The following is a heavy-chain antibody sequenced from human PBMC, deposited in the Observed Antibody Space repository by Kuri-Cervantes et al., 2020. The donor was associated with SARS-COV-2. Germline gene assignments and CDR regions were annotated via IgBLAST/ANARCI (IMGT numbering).Heavy chain of an antibody. CDR2: IYPGDSDT. V-gene: IGHV5-51*01. J-gene: IGHJ6*02. CDR1: GYSVTSYW. D-gene: IGHD4-17*01. Sequence: KVSCKGSGYSVTSYWIGWVRQMPGKGLEWMGIIYPGDSDTRYSPSFQGQVTISADKSISTAYLQWSSLKASDTAMYYCARQSRGATATVTTDYYYYGMDVWGQGTTVTVSS. CDR3: ARQSRGATATVTTDYYYYGMDV.